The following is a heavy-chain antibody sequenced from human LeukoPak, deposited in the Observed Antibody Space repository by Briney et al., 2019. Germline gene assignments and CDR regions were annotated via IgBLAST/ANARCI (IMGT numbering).Heavy chain of an antibody. J-gene: IGHJ4*02. V-gene: IGHV4-30-4*01. CDR1: GGSISSGDYY. CDR3: ARVLGYKTVDY. Sequence: SETLSLTCTVSGGSISSGDYYWSWIRQPPGKGLEWIGYIYYSGSTYYNPSLKSRVTISVDTSKNQFSLKLSSVTAAGTAVYYCARVLGYKTVDYWGQGTLVTVSS. D-gene: IGHD5-18*01. CDR2: IYYSGST.